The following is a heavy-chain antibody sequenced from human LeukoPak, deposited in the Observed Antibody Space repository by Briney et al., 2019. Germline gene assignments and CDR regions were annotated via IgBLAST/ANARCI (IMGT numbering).Heavy chain of an antibody. J-gene: IGHJ6*02. CDR2: MNPNSGNT. D-gene: IGHD2-15*01. Sequence: GASVKVSCKASGYTFTSYDINWVRQATGQGLEWMGWMNPNSGNTGYAQKFQGRVTMTRNTSISTAYMELSSLRSEDTAVYYCARTIVVRYYFYYGMDVWGPGNTVTVSS. CDR1: GYTFTSYD. CDR3: ARTIVVRYYFYYGMDV. V-gene: IGHV1-8*01.